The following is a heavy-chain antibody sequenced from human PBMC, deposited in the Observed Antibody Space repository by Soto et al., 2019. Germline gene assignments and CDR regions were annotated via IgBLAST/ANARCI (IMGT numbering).Heavy chain of an antibody. CDR2: ISSSSGYI. V-gene: IGHV3-21*01. J-gene: IGHJ6*02. D-gene: IGHD5-18*01. CDR3: ARVRSYSYGQGYGMDV. CDR1: GFTFSTYS. Sequence: EVQLVESGGGLVKPGGSLRLSCAASGFTFSTYSMNWVRQAPGKGLEWVSSISSSSGYIYYADSVKGRFTISRDDAKNSLSLQMNRLRAEDTAVYYCARVRSYSYGQGYGMDVWGHGTTVTVSS.